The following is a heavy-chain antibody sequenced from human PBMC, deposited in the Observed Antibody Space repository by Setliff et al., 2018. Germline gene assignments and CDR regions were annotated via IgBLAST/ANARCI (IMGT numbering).Heavy chain of an antibody. CDR3: SRLVRFCTRTTCQRLSGGEF. CDR1: GYTFNDYG. V-gene: IGHV1-18*01. J-gene: IGHJ4*02. CDR2: ISPHTGNT. Sequence: ASVKVSCKTSGYTFNDYGIAWVRQAPGQGLEWMGWISPHTGNTYYTPRLHDRVALSTDTSTSTAYMELRSLGSDDTAVYYCSRLVRFCTRTTCQRLSGGEFWGQGTLVTVSS. D-gene: IGHD2-2*01.